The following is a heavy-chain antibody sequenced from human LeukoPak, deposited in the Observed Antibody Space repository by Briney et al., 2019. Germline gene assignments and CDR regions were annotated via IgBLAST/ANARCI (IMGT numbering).Heavy chain of an antibody. CDR2: ISAYNGNT. V-gene: IGHV1-18*01. J-gene: IGHJ4*02. D-gene: IGHD2-2*01. CDR3: ARDGPRYCSSTSCYLVY. CDR1: GYTFTSYG. Sequence: GASVKVSCKASGYTFTSYGVSWVRQAPGQGLEWMGWISAYNGNTNYAQKLHRRVTMTTDTSTRTAYMELRSLRSADPAVYYCARDGPRYCSSTSCYLVYWGQGTLVTVSP.